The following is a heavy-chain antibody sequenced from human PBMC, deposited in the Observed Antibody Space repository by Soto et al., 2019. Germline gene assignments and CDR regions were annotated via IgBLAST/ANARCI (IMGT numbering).Heavy chain of an antibody. CDR1: GYTFTSYG. V-gene: IGHV1-18*01. CDR2: ISAYNGNT. CDR3: ARDENFAGKYSSSVARDLGTRNYYYGMDV. D-gene: IGHD6-13*01. J-gene: IGHJ6*01. Sequence: QAQLVQSGAEVKKPGASVKVSCKASGYTFTSYGISWVRQAPGQGLEWMGWISAYNGNTNYAQKLQGRVTMTTDTSTSTAYMELRSLRSDDTAVYYCARDENFAGKYSSSVARDLGTRNYYYGMDVW.